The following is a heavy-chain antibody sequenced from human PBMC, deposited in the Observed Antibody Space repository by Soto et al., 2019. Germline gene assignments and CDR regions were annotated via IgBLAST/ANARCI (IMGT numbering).Heavy chain of an antibody. Sequence: LRLSSAASGFTVSSKYMSWVRQAPGKGMEWVSLIQSGGSTYYADSVKGRFTISRDNSKNTLYLQMNSLRAEDTAVYYCAKASFWELSLNDYWGQGTLVTVSS. J-gene: IGHJ4*02. CDR3: AKASFWELSLNDY. CDR1: GFTVSSKY. D-gene: IGHD1-26*01. V-gene: IGHV3-53*01. CDR2: IQSGGST.